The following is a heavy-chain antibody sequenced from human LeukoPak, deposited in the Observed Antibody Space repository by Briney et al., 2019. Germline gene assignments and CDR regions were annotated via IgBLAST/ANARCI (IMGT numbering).Heavy chain of an antibody. Sequence: SETLSLTCAVYGGSFSGYYWSWIRQPPGKGLEWIGEINHSGSTNYNPSLQSRVTISVDTSKNQFSLKLSSVTAADTAVYYCARGRYGSALDYWGQGTLVTVSS. D-gene: IGHD3-10*01. CDR1: GGSFSGYY. CDR3: ARGRYGSALDY. CDR2: INHSGST. V-gene: IGHV4-34*01. J-gene: IGHJ4*02.